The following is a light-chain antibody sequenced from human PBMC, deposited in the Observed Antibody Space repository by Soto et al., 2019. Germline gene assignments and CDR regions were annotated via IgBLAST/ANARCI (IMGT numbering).Light chain of an antibody. Sequence: QSVLTQPPSVSGAPGQWVTISCTGSSSNIGAGYDVHWYQQLPGTAPKLLIYGNSNRPSGVPDRFSGSKSGTSASLAITGLQAEEEADYYCQSYDSSLSGSVVFGGGTKLTVL. CDR1: SSNIGAGYD. CDR3: QSYDSSLSGSVV. V-gene: IGLV1-40*01. CDR2: GNS. J-gene: IGLJ2*01.